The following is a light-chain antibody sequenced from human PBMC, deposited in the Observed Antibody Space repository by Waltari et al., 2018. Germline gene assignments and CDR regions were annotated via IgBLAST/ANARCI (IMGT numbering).Light chain of an antibody. Sequence: QSVLTQPPSVSGTPGQTVTISCSGSTSNTGMNYVYLYQQLPGMAPKLLISKIDQRPSGVPDRFSGSKSGTSASLTISGLRSEDEADYYCAAWDDSLRVFGGGTKLTVL. CDR2: KID. CDR1: TSNTGMNY. J-gene: IGLJ3*02. V-gene: IGLV1-47*01. CDR3: AAWDDSLRV.